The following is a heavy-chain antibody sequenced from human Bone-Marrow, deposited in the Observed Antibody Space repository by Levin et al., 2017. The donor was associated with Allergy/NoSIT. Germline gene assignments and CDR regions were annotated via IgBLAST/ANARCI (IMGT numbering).Heavy chain of an antibody. Sequence: PSETLSLTCTVSGVSIDSNYWSWFRQPPGKGLEWIAYVFYTGKTNYNPSLKSRRTISMDTTKNQFSLNLMSVPASDTAVYYCARHQNGGPYPLDYWGQGTLVTVSS. CDR2: VFYTGKT. CDR3: ARHQNGGPYPLDY. J-gene: IGHJ4*01. CDR1: GVSIDSNY. V-gene: IGHV4-59*08.